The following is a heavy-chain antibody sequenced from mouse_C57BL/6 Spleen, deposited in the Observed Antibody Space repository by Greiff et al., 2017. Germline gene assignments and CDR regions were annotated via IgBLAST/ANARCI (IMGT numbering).Heavy chain of an antibody. V-gene: IGHV1-15*01. CDR1: GYTFTDYE. Sequence: QVQLQQSGAELVRPGASVTLSCKASGYTFTDYEMHWVKQTPVHGLEWIGAIDPDTGGTAYNQKFKGKAILTADKSSSTAYMELRSLTSDDSAVYCCTRRGDSSPFGCWGQGTTLTVSS. CDR3: TRRGDSSPFGC. CDR2: IDPDTGGT. J-gene: IGHJ2*01. D-gene: IGHD1-1*01.